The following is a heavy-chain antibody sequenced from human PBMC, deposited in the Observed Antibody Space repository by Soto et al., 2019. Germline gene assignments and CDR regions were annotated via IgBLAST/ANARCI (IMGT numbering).Heavy chain of an antibody. Sequence: QVQLVQSGAEVKKPGASVKVSCKASGYTFISYGISWVRQAPGQGLEWMGWISAYNRNTTYAQKFQGRVTMTADTSTPTAHMVLRSLRSDDTAVYYCSGGSSFRSGWYGKYWGQGTLVTVSS. CDR2: ISAYNRNT. CDR1: GYTFISYG. V-gene: IGHV1-18*01. CDR3: SGGSSFRSGWYGKY. J-gene: IGHJ4*02. D-gene: IGHD6-19*01.